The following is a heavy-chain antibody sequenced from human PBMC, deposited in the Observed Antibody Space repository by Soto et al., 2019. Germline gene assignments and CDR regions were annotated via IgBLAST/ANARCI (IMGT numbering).Heavy chain of an antibody. J-gene: IGHJ4*02. D-gene: IGHD3-22*01. V-gene: IGHV3-15*07. Sequence: EVQLVESGGGLVKPGGSLRLSCAASGFTFTNSWMNWVRQAPGKGLEWVGRIKSKTDGGTTDYATPVKGRFTISRDDSRNTLYLQMSSLKTDDTAVYFCTTDPYQSDTSSLHWGQGTLVTVSS. CDR1: GFTFTNSW. CDR3: TTDPYQSDTSSLH. CDR2: IKSKTDGGTT.